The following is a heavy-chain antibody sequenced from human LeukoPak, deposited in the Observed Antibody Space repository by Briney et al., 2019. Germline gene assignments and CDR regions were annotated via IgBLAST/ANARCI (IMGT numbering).Heavy chain of an antibody. J-gene: IGHJ3*02. CDR2: IFHTGST. D-gene: IGHD3-10*01. V-gene: IGHV4-38-2*02. Sequence: SETLSLTCTVSGYSISSGYYWAWIRQPPGKGLEWIGSIFHTGSTYHNPSLKSRVTISVDTSKNQFSLKLSSVTAADTAVYYCARDLRRGSGTPFDIWGQGTMVTVSS. CDR1: GYSISSGYY. CDR3: ARDLRRGSGTPFDI.